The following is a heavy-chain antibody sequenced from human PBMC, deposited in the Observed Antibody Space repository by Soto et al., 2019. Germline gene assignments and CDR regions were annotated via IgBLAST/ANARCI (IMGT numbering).Heavy chain of an antibody. CDR1: GYSFTIYW. D-gene: IGHD3-22*01. Sequence: GESLKISCKGSGYSFTIYWIGWVRQMPGKGLEWMGIIYPGDSDTRYSPSFQGQVTISADKSISTAYLQWSSLKASDTAMYYCXRPGRGNSGYGHWYFDLWGRGTLVTVSS. V-gene: IGHV5-51*01. J-gene: IGHJ2*01. CDR2: IYPGDSDT. CDR3: XRPGRGNSGYGHWYFDL.